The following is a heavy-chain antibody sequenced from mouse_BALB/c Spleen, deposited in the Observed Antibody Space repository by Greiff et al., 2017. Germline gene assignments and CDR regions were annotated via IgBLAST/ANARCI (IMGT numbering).Heavy chain of an antibody. V-gene: IGHV1-14*01. CDR3: AREGVGNSRGYYAMDY. D-gene: IGHD2-1*01. CDR2: INPYNDGT. CDR1: GYTFTSYV. J-gene: IGHJ4*01. Sequence: EVKLMESGPELVKPGASVKMSCKASGYTFTSYVMHWVKQKPGQGLEWIGYINPYNDGTKYNEKFKGKATLTSDKSSSTAYMELSSLTSEDSAVYYCAREGVGNSRGYYAMDYWGQGTSVTVSS.